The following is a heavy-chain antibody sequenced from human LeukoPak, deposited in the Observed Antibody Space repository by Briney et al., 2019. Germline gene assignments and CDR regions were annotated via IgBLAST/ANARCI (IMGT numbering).Heavy chain of an antibody. D-gene: IGHD6-13*01. CDR1: GFTFSSYS. Sequence: TGGSLRLSCAASGFTFSSYSMNWVRQAPGKGLEWVSSISSSSSYIYYADSVKGRFTISRDNAKNSLYLQMNSLRAEDTAVYYCARGAAAGLLFDYWGQGTLVTVSS. CDR2: ISSSSSYI. V-gene: IGHV3-21*01. J-gene: IGHJ4*02. CDR3: ARGAAAGLLFDY.